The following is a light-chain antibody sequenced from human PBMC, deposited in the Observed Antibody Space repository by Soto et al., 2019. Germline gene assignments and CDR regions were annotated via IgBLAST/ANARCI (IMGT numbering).Light chain of an antibody. CDR2: KES. Sequence: DIQMTQSPSTLSASVGDRVTITCRASQSISSWLAWYQQKPGKAPKLLIYKESSLESGVPSRFSRSGSGTEFTLTISSLQPDDFSTYYCQQYNSYSYTVGQGTKLEIK. J-gene: IGKJ2*01. CDR3: QQYNSYSYT. CDR1: QSISSW. V-gene: IGKV1-5*03.